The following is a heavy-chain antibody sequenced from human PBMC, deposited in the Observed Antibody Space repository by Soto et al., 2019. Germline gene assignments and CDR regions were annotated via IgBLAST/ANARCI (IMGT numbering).Heavy chain of an antibody. D-gene: IGHD3-9*01. J-gene: IGHJ6*02. CDR1: GGSISSGGYY. CDR2: IYYSGST. Sequence: PSETLSLTCPVSGGSISSGGYYWSWIRQHPGKGLEWIGYIYYSGSTYYNPSLKSRVTISVDTSKNQFSLKLSSVTAADTAVYYCASMYYDILTGQSYGMDVWGQGTTVTVSS. CDR3: ASMYYDILTGQSYGMDV. V-gene: IGHV4-31*03.